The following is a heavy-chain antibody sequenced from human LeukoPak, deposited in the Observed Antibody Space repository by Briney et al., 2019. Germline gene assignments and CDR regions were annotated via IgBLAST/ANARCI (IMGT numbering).Heavy chain of an antibody. J-gene: IGHJ4*02. V-gene: IGHV7-4-1*02. D-gene: IGHD6-19*01. Sequence: ASVKVSCKASGYTFTSYAMNWVRQAPGQGLEWMGWINTNTGNPTYAQGFTGRFVFSLDTFVSTAYLQISSLKAEDTAVYYCARGYSSGYYFDYWGQGTLVTVSS. CDR3: ARGYSSGYYFDY. CDR1: GYTFTSYA. CDR2: INTNTGNP.